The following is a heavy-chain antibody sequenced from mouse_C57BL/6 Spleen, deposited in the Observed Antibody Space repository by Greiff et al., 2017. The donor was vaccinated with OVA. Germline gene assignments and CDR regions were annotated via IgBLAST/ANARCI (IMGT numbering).Heavy chain of an antibody. J-gene: IGHJ4*01. CDR3: ARLGGNYRLAMDY. Sequence: EVMLVESGGGLVQPGGSLKLSCAASGFTFSDYGMAWVRQAPRKGPEWVAFLSNLAYSIYYAAPVTGRFTISRENAKNTLYLEMSSLRSEDTAMYYCARLGGNYRLAMDYWGQGTSVTVSS. D-gene: IGHD2-1*01. V-gene: IGHV5-15*01. CDR2: LSNLAYSI. CDR1: GFTFSDYG.